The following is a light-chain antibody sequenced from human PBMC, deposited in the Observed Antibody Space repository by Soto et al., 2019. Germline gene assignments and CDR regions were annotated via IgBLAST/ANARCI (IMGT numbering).Light chain of an antibody. V-gene: IGLV2-8*01. CDR2: EVT. CDR3: SSYEAGNNYFI. Sequence: QSALTQPPSASGSPGQSVTISCTGTSSDVGGYNFVSWYLQHPGQAPKLMIYEVTKRPSGVPNRFSGSKSGNTASLTVSGRQAEDVADYYCSSYEAGNNYFIFGGGTKLTVL. J-gene: IGLJ2*01. CDR1: SSDVGGYNF.